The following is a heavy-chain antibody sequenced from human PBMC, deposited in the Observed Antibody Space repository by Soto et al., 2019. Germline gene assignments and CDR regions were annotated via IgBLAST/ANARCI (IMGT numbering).Heavy chain of an antibody. Sequence: QVQLVQSGAEVRRPGTSVMVSCKTSGYTFTDYDINWVRQATGKGLEWMGWMNPNSGNTGYAQKFQGRVSMTRNTATSTAYMELSSLRSDDTAIYYCARDSSTTNPVWGQGTMVTVSS. CDR1: GYTFTDYD. CDR2: MNPNSGNT. CDR3: ARDSSTTNPV. V-gene: IGHV1-8*01. D-gene: IGHD2-2*01. J-gene: IGHJ3*01.